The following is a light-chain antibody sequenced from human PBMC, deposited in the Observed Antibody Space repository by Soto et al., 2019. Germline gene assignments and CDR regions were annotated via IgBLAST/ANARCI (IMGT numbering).Light chain of an antibody. J-gene: IGKJ2*01. CDR1: RSVSSRY. Sequence: EIVLMQSPDTLSLSPGERATLSCRASRSVSSRYFAWYQQKPGQAPRLLIYGVSSRATGIPDRFSGSGSGTDFTLAISRLEPEDSAVYFCQQYGDTPYTFGQGTKLEIK. V-gene: IGKV3-20*01. CDR2: GVS. CDR3: QQYGDTPYT.